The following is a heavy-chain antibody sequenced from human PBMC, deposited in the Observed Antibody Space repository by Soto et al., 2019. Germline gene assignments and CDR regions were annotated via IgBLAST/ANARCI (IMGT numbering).Heavy chain of an antibody. CDR3: ARREEKYYYGMDV. Sequence: ASVKVSCKVSGYTLTELSMHWVRQAPGKGLEWMGGFDPEDGETIYAQKFQGRVTMTEDTSTDTAYLQWSSLKASDTAMYYCARREEKYYYGMDVWGQGTTVTVSS. V-gene: IGHV1-24*01. CDR2: FDPEDGET. J-gene: IGHJ6*02. CDR1: GYTLTELS.